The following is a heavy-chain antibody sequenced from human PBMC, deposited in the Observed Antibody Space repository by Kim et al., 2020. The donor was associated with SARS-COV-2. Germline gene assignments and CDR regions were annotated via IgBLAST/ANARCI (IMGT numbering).Heavy chain of an antibody. V-gene: IGHV4-34*01. D-gene: IGHD2-2*01. J-gene: IGHJ6*02. CDR3: ARLLVPHIVVVPAAMSHYYGMDV. CDR1: GGSFSGYY. Sequence: SETLSLTCAVYGGSFSGYYWSWIRQPPGKGLEWIGEINHSGSANYNPSLKSRVTISVDTSKNQFSLKLSSVTAADTAVYYCARLLVPHIVVVPAAMSHYYGMDVWGQGTTVTVSS. CDR2: INHSGSA.